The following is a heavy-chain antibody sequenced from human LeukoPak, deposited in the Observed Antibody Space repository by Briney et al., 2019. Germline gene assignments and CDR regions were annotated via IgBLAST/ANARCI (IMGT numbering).Heavy chain of an antibody. CDR1: GGSISSGSYY. Sequence: SETLSLTCTVSGGSISSGSYYWSWIRQPAGKGLEWIGRIYTSGSTNYNPSLMSRVTISVDKSKNQFSLRLTSVTAADTAVYYCTRSADRTVRGAPPYYYYYMDVWGTGTTVTVSS. CDR3: TRSADRTVRGAPPYYYYYMDV. D-gene: IGHD3-10*01. V-gene: IGHV4-61*02. CDR2: IYTSGST. J-gene: IGHJ6*03.